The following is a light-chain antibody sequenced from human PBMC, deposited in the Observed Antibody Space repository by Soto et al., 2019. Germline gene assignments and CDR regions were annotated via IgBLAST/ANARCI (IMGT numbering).Light chain of an antibody. CDR2: KAS. CDR1: QTISSW. J-gene: IGKJ1*01. Sequence: DIQMTQSPSTLSGSVGDRVTITCRARQTISSWLAWYQQKPGKAPKLLIYKASTLKSGVPSRFSGSGSGTEFTLTISSLQPDDFATYYCQHYKSYSQSCGQGTKVELK. CDR3: QHYKSYSQS. V-gene: IGKV1-5*03.